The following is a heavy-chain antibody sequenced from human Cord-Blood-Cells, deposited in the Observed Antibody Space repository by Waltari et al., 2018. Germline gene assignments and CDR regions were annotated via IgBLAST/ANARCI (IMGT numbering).Heavy chain of an antibody. Sequence: QVQLVQSGAEVKKPGASVKVPCKASGYTFTGYHMPWCRQAPGQGLEWMGWINPNSGGTNYAQKFQGRVTMTRDTSISTAYMELSRLRSDDTAVYYCARDPSSSYYYYYYMDVWGKGTTVTVSS. CDR1: GYTFTGYH. CDR2: INPNSGGT. D-gene: IGHD6-6*01. J-gene: IGHJ6*03. V-gene: IGHV1-2*02. CDR3: ARDPSSSYYYYYYMDV.